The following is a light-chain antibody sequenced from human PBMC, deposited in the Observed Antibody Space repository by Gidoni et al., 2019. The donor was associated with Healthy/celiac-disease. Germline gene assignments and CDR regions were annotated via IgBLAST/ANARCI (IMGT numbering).Light chain of an antibody. CDR2: WAS. CDR1: QSVLYSSNNKNY. CDR3: QQYYSTPRT. Sequence: DIVMTQYPDSLAVSLGERATINCKSSQSVLYSSNNKNYLACYQQKPGQPPTRLIYWASTRESGVPDRVSGSGSGTDFTRTISSLQAEDVAVYYCQQYYSTPRTFGQGTKLEIK. J-gene: IGKJ2*01. V-gene: IGKV4-1*01.